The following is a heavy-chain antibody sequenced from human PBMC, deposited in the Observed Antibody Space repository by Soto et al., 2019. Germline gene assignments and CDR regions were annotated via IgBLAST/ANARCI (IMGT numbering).Heavy chain of an antibody. V-gene: IGHV3-23*01. Sequence: GGSLRLSCAASGFTFSSYAMSWVRQAPGKGLEWVSDISGGGSGTYYADSVKGRFTISRDNAKNTVYLQMNSLRAEDSAMYYCARVAYWGPGTQVTVS. CDR3: ARVAY. CDR1: GFTFSSYA. J-gene: IGHJ4*02. CDR2: ISGGGSGT.